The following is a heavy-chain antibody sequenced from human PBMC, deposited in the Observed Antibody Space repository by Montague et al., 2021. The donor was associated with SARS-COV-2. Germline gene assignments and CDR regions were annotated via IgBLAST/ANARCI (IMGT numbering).Heavy chain of an antibody. CDR2: TYYRSKWDS. CDR3: ASSGITLTGLDAFDI. CDR1: GDSVSSKSVA. V-gene: IGHV6-1*01. D-gene: IGHD3-9*01. J-gene: IGHJ3*02. Sequence: CAISGDSVSSKSVAWNWIRQSPSRGLEWLGRTYYRSKWDSDYGESVKRRLVITPDTSENQVSLQLNSVIPEDTAVYFCASSGITLTGLDAFDIWGQGTMVTVSS.